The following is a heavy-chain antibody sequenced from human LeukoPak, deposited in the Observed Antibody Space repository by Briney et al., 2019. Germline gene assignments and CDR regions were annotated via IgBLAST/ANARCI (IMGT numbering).Heavy chain of an antibody. CDR3: ARPLYDSSGYPFDY. CDR1: GFTFSSYS. V-gene: IGHV3-21*01. D-gene: IGHD3-22*01. Sequence: GRSLRLSCAASGFTFSSYSMNWVRQAPGKGLEWVSSISSSRSYIYYADSVKGRFTISRDNPKNSLFLQMNSLRAEDTAVYYCARPLYDSSGYPFDYRGQGTLVTVSS. CDR2: ISSSRSYI. J-gene: IGHJ4*02.